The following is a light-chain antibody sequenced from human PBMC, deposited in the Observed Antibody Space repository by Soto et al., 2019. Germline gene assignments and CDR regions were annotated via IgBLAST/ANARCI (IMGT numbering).Light chain of an antibody. CDR2: DAS. Sequence: EIVLTQSPATLSLSPGERATLSCRASQSVSSYLAWHQQKPGQAPRLLIYDASNRATGIPARFSGSGSGTDFTLTISSLEPEDFAVYYCQQRSNWLRTFGQGTKLEIK. CDR3: QQRSNWLRT. CDR1: QSVSSY. V-gene: IGKV3-11*01. J-gene: IGKJ2*01.